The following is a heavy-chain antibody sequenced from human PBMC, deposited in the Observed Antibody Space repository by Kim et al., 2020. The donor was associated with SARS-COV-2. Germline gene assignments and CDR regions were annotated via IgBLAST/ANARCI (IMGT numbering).Heavy chain of an antibody. V-gene: IGHV4-39*01. D-gene: IGHD2-2*02. CDR2: IYYSGST. CDR1: GGSISSSSYY. CDR3: ARRFSALGYCSSTSCHKNNYFDY. Sequence: SETLSLTCTVSGGSISSSSYYWGWIRQPPGKGLEWIGSIYYSGSTYYNPSLKSRVTISVDTSKNQFSLKLSSVTAADTAVYYCARRFSALGYCSSTSCHKNNYFDYWGQGTLVTVSS. J-gene: IGHJ4*02.